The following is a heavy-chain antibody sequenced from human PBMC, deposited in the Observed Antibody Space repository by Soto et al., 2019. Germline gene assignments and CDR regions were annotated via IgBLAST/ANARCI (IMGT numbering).Heavy chain of an antibody. Sequence: QVNLVQSGAEVKKPGASVKVSCKGSGYTFTTYGITWVRQAPGQGLEWMGWISAHNGNTNYAQKLQGRVTVTRDTSSSTAYMELRSLRSDDTAVYYCARGRYGDYWGQGAVVTVSS. J-gene: IGHJ4*02. CDR3: ARGRYGDY. D-gene: IGHD1-1*01. CDR2: ISAHNGNT. V-gene: IGHV1-18*01. CDR1: GYTFTTYG.